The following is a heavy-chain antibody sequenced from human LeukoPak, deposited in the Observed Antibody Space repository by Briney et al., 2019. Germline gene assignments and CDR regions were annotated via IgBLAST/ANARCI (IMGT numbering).Heavy chain of an antibody. D-gene: IGHD3-3*01. CDR3: ARDRNEVLRFLEWLPIDY. CDR2: ISSSSSTI. J-gene: IGHJ4*02. CDR1: GFTFSSYS. Sequence: PGGSLRLSCAASGFTFSSYSMNWVRQAPGKGLEWVSYISSSSSTIYYADSVEGRFTISRDNAKNSLYLQMNSLRAEDTAVYYCARDRNEVLRFLEWLPIDYWGQGTLVTVSS. V-gene: IGHV3-48*01.